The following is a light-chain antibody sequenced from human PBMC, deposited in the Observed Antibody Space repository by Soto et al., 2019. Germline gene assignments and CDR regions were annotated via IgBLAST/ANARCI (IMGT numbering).Light chain of an antibody. J-gene: IGLJ2*01. Sequence: SYELTQPSSVSVSPGQTARISCSGDILAKKYARWFQQKPGQAPILVIYKDSERPSGIPERFSGSSSGTTVTLTISGAHVEDAADYSCYSAADNNVVFGGGTKLTVL. CDR3: YSAADNNVV. CDR1: ILAKKY. CDR2: KDS. V-gene: IGLV3-27*01.